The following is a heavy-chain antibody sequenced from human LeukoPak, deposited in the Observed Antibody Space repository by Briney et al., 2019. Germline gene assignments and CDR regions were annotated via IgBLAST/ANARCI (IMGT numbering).Heavy chain of an antibody. CDR3: ASLISWASSDY. V-gene: IGHV3-66*02. CDR2: IYSGGST. CDR1: GFTVSSNY. J-gene: IGHJ4*02. Sequence: PGGSLGLSCAASGFTVSSNYMSWVRQAPGKGLEWVSVIYSGGSTYYADSVKGRFTISRDNSKNTLYLQMNSLRAEDTAVYYCASLISWASSDYWGQGTLVTVSS. D-gene: IGHD1-26*01.